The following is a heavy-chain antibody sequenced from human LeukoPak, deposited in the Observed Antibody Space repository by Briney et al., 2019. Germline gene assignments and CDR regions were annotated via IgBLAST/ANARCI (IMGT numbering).Heavy chain of an antibody. D-gene: IGHD3-10*01. CDR2: IKQDGSEK. J-gene: IGHJ4*02. Sequence: GGSLRLSCAASGFTFSSYWRSWVRQAPGKGLEWVANIKQDGSEKYYVDSVKGRFTISRDNAKNSLYLQMNSLRAEDTAVYYCARRVSREFFDYWGQGTLVTVSS. CDR1: GFTFSSYW. CDR3: ARRVSREFFDY. V-gene: IGHV3-7*03.